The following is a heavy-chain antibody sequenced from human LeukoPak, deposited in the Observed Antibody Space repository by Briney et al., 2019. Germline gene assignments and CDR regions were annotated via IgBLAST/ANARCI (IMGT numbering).Heavy chain of an antibody. CDR2: ISGSGGST. CDR3: AKALGGSGSNFDY. D-gene: IGHD3-10*01. J-gene: IGHJ4*02. CDR1: GFTFSSYA. Sequence: GGSLRLSCAASGFTFSSYAMNWVRQAPGKGREWVSTISGSGGSTYYADSVKGRFTISRDNSKNTLYLQMNSLRAEDTAVYYCAKALGGSGSNFDYWGQGTLVTVSS. V-gene: IGHV3-23*01.